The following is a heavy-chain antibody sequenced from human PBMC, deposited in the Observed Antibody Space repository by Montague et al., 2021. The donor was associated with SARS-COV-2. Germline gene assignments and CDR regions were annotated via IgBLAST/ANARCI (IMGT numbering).Heavy chain of an antibody. J-gene: IGHJ4*02. CDR1: GGPITGSSDY. Sequence: ETLSLTCTVTGGPITGSSDYWGWIRQSPGKGLEWIASVDYSGNTYYRPSLKSRLPISVDTSKNQFSLKLNSVTAADTALYYCARREYSYGWGDWGQGTLVTVSS. V-gene: IGHV4-39*01. CDR3: ARREYSYGWGD. D-gene: IGHD5-18*01. CDR2: VDYSGNT.